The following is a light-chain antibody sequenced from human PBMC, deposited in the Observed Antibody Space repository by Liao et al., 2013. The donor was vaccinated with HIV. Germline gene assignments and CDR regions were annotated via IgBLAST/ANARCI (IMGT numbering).Light chain of an antibody. CDR1: DLDKKF. J-gene: IGLJ3*02. CDR2: QDR. CDR3: QVWDITTDHRV. Sequence: SFDVTQPPSVSVSPGQTATITCSGDDLDKKFVCWYQQKPGQSPVVVIYQDRKRPSGIPERFSGSNSGNTATLTISSVEAGDEADYYCQVWDITTDHRVFGGGTKLTVL. V-gene: IGLV3-1*01.